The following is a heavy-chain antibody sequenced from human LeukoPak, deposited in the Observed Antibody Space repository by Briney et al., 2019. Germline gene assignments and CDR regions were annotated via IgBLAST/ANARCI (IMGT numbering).Heavy chain of an antibody. CDR2: INPNSGGT. D-gene: IGHD1-26*01. V-gene: IGHV1-2*02. J-gene: IGHJ4*02. CDR3: ARSPPGSYAPFDY. CDR1: GYTFTGYY. Sequence: ASAKVSCKASGYTFTGYYMHWVRQAPGQGLEWMGWINPNSGGTNYAQELQGRVTMTTDTSTSTAYMDLRRLRSDDTAVYYYARSPPGSYAPFDYWGQGTLVTVSS.